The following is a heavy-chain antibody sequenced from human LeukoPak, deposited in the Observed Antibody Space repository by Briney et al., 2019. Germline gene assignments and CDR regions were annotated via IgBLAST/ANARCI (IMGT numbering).Heavy chain of an antibody. CDR3: AKDGIYDEGFDS. CDR2: IYTGGST. D-gene: IGHD3-22*01. V-gene: IGHV3-66*01. Sequence: PGGSLRLSCAASGFTVSSSYMSWVRQAPGKGLEWVSIIYTGGSTYYADSVKGRFTISRVTSKNTLYLQMNSLRAEDTAMYYCAKDGIYDEGFDSWGQGTLVTVSS. CDR1: GFTVSSSY. J-gene: IGHJ4*02.